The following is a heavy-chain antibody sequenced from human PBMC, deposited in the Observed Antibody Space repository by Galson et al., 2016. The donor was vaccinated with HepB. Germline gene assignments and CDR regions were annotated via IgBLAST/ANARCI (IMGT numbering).Heavy chain of an antibody. V-gene: IGHV3-7*03. CDR2: IKQDGNEK. CDR3: ARKGGIYSPWGY. D-gene: IGHD3-10*01. Sequence: SLRLSCAASGFTFSNYWMSWVRQAPGKGLEWVANIKQDGNEKYYVDSVKCRFPISRDNAKNSMYLQMNSLRAEDTAVYYCARKGGIYSPWGYWGQGTLVTVSA. CDR1: GFTFSNYW. J-gene: IGHJ4*02.